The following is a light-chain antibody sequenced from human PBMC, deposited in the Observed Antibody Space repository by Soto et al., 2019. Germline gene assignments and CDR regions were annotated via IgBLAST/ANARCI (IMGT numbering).Light chain of an antibody. J-gene: IGLJ1*01. CDR1: SSDVGGYNY. CDR3: SSYTTTTSYV. CDR2: DVS. Sequence: SVLTQPASVSGSPGQSITISCTGTSSDVGGYNYVSWYQQHPGKAPKLMIYDVSNRPSGVSNRFSGSKSGNTASLTISSLRFEDVLYYSCSSYTTTTSYVFAIGPTPPVL. V-gene: IGLV2-14*01.